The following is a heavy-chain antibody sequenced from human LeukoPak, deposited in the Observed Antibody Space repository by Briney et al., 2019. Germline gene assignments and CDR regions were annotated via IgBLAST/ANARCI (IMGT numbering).Heavy chain of an antibody. Sequence: GGSLRHSCAASGFTFSSYEMNWVRQAPGKGLEWVSYISSSGSTIYYADSVKGRFTISRDNAKNSLYLQMNSLRAEDTAVYYCASRGYSYGPYGMDVWGQGTTVTVSS. J-gene: IGHJ6*02. V-gene: IGHV3-48*03. CDR3: ASRGYSYGPYGMDV. CDR1: GFTFSSYE. D-gene: IGHD5-18*01. CDR2: ISSSGSTI.